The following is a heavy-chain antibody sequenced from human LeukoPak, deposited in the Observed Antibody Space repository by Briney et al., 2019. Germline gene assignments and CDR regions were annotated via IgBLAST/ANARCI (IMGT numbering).Heavy chain of an antibody. Sequence: PGGTLRLSCAASGFTFSSYGMSWVRQAPGKGLEWVSAISGSGGITYYADSVKGRFTISRDNSKNTLYLQMNSLRAEDTAVYYSAKVYTLYSYYDFWSGYTVTNDAFDIWGQGTMVTVSS. V-gene: IGHV3-23*01. J-gene: IGHJ3*02. CDR1: GFTFSSYG. D-gene: IGHD3-3*01. CDR3: AKVYTLYSYYDFWSGYTVTNDAFDI. CDR2: ISGSGGIT.